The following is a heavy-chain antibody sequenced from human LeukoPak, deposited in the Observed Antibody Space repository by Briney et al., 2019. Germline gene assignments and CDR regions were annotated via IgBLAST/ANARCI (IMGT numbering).Heavy chain of an antibody. CDR2: ISYDGSNK. CDR1: GFTFSSYA. Sequence: EPGGSLRLSCAASGFTFSSYAMHWVRQAPGKGLEWVAVISYDGSNKYYADAVKGRFTISRDNSKNTLYLQMNSLRAEDTAVYYCASPRSAVRSAPGWRFDYWGQGTLVTVSS. CDR3: ASPRSAVRSAPGWRFDY. J-gene: IGHJ4*02. V-gene: IGHV3-30-3*01. D-gene: IGHD2-15*01.